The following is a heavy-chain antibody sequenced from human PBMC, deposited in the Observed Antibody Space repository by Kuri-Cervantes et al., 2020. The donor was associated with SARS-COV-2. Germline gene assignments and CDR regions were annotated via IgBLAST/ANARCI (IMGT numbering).Heavy chain of an antibody. J-gene: IGHJ3*02. V-gene: IGHV4-39*07. CDR1: GGSISSSSYY. CDR2: IYYNGST. Sequence: GSLRLSCTVSGGSISSSSYYWGWIRQPPGKGLEWIGSIYYNGSTYYNPSLKSRVTISVDTSKNQFSLKLSSVTAADTAVYYCAKDGSGSAGADAFDIWGQGTMVTVSS. CDR3: AKDGSGSAGADAFDI. D-gene: IGHD1-26*01.